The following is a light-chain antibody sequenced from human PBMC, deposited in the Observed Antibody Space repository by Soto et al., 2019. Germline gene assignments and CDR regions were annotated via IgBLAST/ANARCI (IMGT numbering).Light chain of an antibody. CDR2: DAS. CDR1: QSISSW. V-gene: IGKV1-5*01. J-gene: IGKJ5*01. CDR3: QQYHTSSIT. Sequence: DIQMTQSPSTLSASVGDRVTITCRASQSISSWLAWYQQKPGKAPKLLIYDASSLESGVPSRFSGTGSRTEFTLTIDRLQPDDFATYYCQQYHTSSITFGQGTRLEIK.